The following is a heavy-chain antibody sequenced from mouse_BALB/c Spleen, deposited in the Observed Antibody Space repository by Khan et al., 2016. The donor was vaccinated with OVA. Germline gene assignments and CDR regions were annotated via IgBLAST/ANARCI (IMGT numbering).Heavy chain of an antibody. V-gene: IGHV5-6*01. D-gene: IGHD4-1*01. CDR2: ISSGGDYT. CDR3: ASHLTGSFAY. CDR1: GFTFSSYS. J-gene: IGHJ3*01. Sequence: EVELVESGGDLVKPGGSLKLSCAGSGFTFSSYSMSWVRQTPDKRLEWVASISSGGDYTYYPDIVKGRFTISRDNAKNTLYLQMSSLKAEDTAMYYCASHLTGSFAYWGQGTLVTVSA.